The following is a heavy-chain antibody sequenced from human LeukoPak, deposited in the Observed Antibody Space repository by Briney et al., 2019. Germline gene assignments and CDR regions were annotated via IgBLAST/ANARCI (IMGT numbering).Heavy chain of an antibody. D-gene: IGHD5-12*01. J-gene: IGHJ4*02. CDR3: ATEPSRSYSFDHLDF. V-gene: IGHV1-69*04. CDR1: GGTFNNYA. Sequence: ASVKVSCKTSGGTFNNYAISWVRQAPGQGLEWMGSVVPMFGIRNYPQTFRGRVNITADKATNTVYMELRSLRAEDTAIYYCATEPSRSYSFDHLDFWGLGTPVTVSS. CDR2: VVPMFGIR.